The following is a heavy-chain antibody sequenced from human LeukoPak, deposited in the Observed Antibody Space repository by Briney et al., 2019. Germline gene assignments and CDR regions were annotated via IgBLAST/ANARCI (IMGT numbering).Heavy chain of an antibody. J-gene: IGHJ4*02. CDR3: ARVRRGSQGSFDY. V-gene: IGHV1-2*02. CDR2: INPNSGGA. D-gene: IGHD3-10*01. Sequence: ASVKDSCKASGYTFTGYYMHWVRPAPGQGLEWMGWINPNSGGANYAQKFQGRVTMTRDTSISTAYMELSRLRSDDTAVYYCARVRRGSQGSFDYWGQGTLVTVSS. CDR1: GYTFTGYY.